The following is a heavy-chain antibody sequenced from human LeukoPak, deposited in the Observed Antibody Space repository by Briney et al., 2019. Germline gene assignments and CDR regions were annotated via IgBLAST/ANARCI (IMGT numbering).Heavy chain of an antibody. V-gene: IGHV3-23*01. CDR2: VSSSAGRT. CDR1: GFTFSSYA. Sequence: QSGGSLRLSCAASGFTFSSYAMTWVRQAPGKGLEWVSTVSSSAGRTDYADSVKGRFTISRDNLKNTLYLQMNGLRAEDTAVYYCAKNCGHCVDGVCHNYYYMDVWGKGTTVTVSS. CDR3: AKNCGHCVDGVCHNYYYMDV. D-gene: IGHD2-8*02. J-gene: IGHJ6*03.